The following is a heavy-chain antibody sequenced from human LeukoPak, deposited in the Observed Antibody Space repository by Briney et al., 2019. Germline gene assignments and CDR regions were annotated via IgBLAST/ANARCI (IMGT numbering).Heavy chain of an antibody. D-gene: IGHD3-10*01. CDR2: ISGSGDST. V-gene: IGHV3-23*01. J-gene: IGHJ4*02. CDR1: GFTFSTYA. CDR3: ARDLPYGSADY. Sequence: GGSLRLSCAASGFTFSTYAMSWVRQAPGKGLEWVSGISGSGDSTYYADSVKGRFTISRENAKNTLYLKMNSLRDEDTALCYCARDLPYGSADYWGQGTLVTVSS.